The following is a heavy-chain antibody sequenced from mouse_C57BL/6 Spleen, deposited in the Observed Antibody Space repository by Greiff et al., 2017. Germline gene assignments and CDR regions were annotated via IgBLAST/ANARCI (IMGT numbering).Heavy chain of an antibody. V-gene: IGHV1-55*01. CDR2: IYPGSGST. CDR3: ERGDYGEGYAMDY. CDR1: GYTFTSYW. D-gene: IGHD2-4*01. Sequence: VQLQQSGAELVKPGASVKMSCKASGYTFTSYWITWVKQRPGQGLEWIGDIYPGSGSTNYNEKFKSNATLTVDTSSSTAYMQLSSLTSEDSAVYYCERGDYGEGYAMDYWGQGTSVTVSS. J-gene: IGHJ4*01.